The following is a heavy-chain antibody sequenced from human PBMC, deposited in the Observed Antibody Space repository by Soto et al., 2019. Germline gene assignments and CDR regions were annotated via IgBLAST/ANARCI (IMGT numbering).Heavy chain of an antibody. CDR2: IYYSGST. CDR1: GGSISSGGYY. J-gene: IGHJ6*02. V-gene: IGHV4-31*03. D-gene: IGHD3-3*01. CDR3: AREKFLEWLPKKNYYYGMDV. Sequence: PSETLSLTCTVSGGSISSGGYYWSWIRQHPGKGLEWIGYIYYSGSTYYNPSLKSRVTISVDTSKNQFSLKLSSVTAADTAVYYCAREKFLEWLPKKNYYYGMDVWGQGTTVTVSS.